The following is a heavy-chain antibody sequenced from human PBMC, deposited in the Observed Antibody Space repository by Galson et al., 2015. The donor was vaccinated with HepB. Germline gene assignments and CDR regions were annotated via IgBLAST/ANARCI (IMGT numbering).Heavy chain of an antibody. Sequence: SLRLSCAGSGFTFSSHGMHWVRQTPGKGLEWVGVISYDGSNKKYADSVKGRFTISRDNSKNTLYLQMNSLRVEDTAVYYCAGTIVEDFDYWGQGTLVTVSS. CDR3: AGTIVEDFDY. V-gene: IGHV3-30*03. J-gene: IGHJ4*02. CDR1: GFTFSSHG. D-gene: IGHD1-26*01. CDR2: ISYDGSNK.